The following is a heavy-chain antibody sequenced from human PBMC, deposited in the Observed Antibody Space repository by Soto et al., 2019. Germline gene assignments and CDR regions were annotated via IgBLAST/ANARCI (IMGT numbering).Heavy chain of an antibody. J-gene: IGHJ6*02. Sequence: QVQLVQSGAEVKKPGSSVKVSCKASGGTFSSYTISWVRQAPGQGLEWMGRIIPILAIANYAQKFQGRVTLTAEKSTSTAYMELSSVISEATDVHYCARDADLAPDEALGLWGSPYGMDVCGQGTTVTVSS. D-gene: IGHD5-18*01. V-gene: IGHV1-69*08. CDR1: GGTFSSYT. CDR2: IIPILAIA. CDR3: ARDADLAPDEALGLWGSPYGMDV.